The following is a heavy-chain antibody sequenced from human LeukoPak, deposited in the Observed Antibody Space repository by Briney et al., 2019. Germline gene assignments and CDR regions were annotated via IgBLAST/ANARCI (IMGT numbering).Heavy chain of an antibody. CDR2: MIISGGST. J-gene: IGHJ4*02. V-gene: IGHV3-23*01. CDR3: AKDLYYFDSSGYYLGDN. D-gene: IGHD3-22*01. Sequence: GGSLRLSCAASGFTFSSYAMTWVRQVPGKGLEWVSSMIISGGSTNYADSVKGRFTISRDNSKNTLYLQMNSLRAEDTAVYYCAKDLYYFDSSGYYLGDNWGQGTLVTVSS. CDR1: GFTFSSYA.